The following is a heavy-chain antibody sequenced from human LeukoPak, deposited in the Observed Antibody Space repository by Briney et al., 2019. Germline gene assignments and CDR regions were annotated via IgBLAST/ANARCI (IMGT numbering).Heavy chain of an antibody. Sequence: GGSLRLSCAASGFTFSSYAMSWVRQAPGKGLEWVSAISGSGGSTYYADSVKGRFTISRDNSKNTLYLQMNSLRAEDTAVYYCAKLPLGMNYYYYYTDVWGKGTTVTVSS. D-gene: IGHD7-27*01. J-gene: IGHJ6*03. CDR2: ISGSGGST. V-gene: IGHV3-23*01. CDR1: GFTFSSYA. CDR3: AKLPLGMNYYYYYTDV.